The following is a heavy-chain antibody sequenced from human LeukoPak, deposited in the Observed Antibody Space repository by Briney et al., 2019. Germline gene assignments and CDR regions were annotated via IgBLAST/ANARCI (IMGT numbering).Heavy chain of an antibody. Sequence: SVKVSCTASGGTFSSYAISWVRQAPGQGLEWMGGIIPIFGTANYAQKFQGRVTITADESTSTAYMELSSLRSEDTAVYYCARPPVPPDSSGYYHDAFDIWGQGTMVTVSS. CDR2: IIPIFGTA. D-gene: IGHD3-22*01. J-gene: IGHJ3*02. V-gene: IGHV1-69*13. CDR3: ARPPVPPDSSGYYHDAFDI. CDR1: GGTFSSYA.